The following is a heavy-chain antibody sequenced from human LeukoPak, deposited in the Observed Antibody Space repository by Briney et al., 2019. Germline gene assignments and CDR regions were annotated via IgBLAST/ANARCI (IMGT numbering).Heavy chain of an antibody. V-gene: IGHV3-23*01. CDR1: GLTFSTYA. J-gene: IGHJ6*02. Sequence: PGGSLRLSCAASGLTFSTYAMSWVRQAPGKGLEWVSVISDSGTSTYYADSVKGRFTISRDNSKNTLYLQMNSLRADDTAVFYCARAAYCSSTSCYRSYGLDVWGQGTTVTVSS. CDR2: ISDSGTST. D-gene: IGHD2-2*01. CDR3: ARAAYCSSTSCYRSYGLDV.